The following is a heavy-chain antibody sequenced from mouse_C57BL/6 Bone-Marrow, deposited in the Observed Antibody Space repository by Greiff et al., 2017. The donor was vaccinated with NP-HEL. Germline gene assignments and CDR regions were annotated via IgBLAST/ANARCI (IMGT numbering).Heavy chain of an antibody. Sequence: QVQLQQPGTELVKPGASVKLPCKASGYTFTSNWMHWVRQRPGQGLEWIGNINPSNGGTNYNEKFKSKATLTVDKSSSSAYMQLSSLTSEDSAVYYCARDSGYAFDYWGQGTTLTVSS. J-gene: IGHJ2*01. CDR1: GYTFTSNW. CDR3: ARDSGYAFDY. D-gene: IGHD3-2*02. V-gene: IGHV1-53*01. CDR2: INPSNGGT.